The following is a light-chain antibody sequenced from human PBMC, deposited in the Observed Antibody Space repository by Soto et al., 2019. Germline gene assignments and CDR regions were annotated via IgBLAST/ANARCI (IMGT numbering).Light chain of an antibody. CDR1: SSDVGGYNY. V-gene: IGLV2-11*01. J-gene: IGLJ1*01. Sequence: QSALTQPRSVSGSPGQSVTISCTGTSSDVGGYNYVSWYQQHQGKAPKLMIYDVSKRPSGVPDRFSGSKSGNTASLTISGLRAEEEAAYYCCSSAGSYTFVFGTGNKVTVL. CDR3: CSSAGSYTFV. CDR2: DVS.